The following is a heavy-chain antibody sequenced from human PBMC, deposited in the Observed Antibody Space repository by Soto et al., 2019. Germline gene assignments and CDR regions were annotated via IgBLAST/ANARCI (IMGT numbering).Heavy chain of an antibody. J-gene: IGHJ6*02. CDR1: GFTVSNNY. CDR3: ARAEWGSSYTQYYYALDV. Sequence: HPXGSLRLSCAAAGFTVSNNYISWVRQPPGKGLEWVSLIYSGGSTYYADSVKGRFTLSRDNSKNTVYLQMNSLRAEDTAVYYCARAEWGSSYTQYYYALDVWGQGTTVTVSS. CDR2: IYSGGST. V-gene: IGHV3-53*03. D-gene: IGHD6-13*01.